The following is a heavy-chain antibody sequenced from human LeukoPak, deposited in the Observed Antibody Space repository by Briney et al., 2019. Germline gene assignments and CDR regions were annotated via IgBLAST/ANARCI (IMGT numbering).Heavy chain of an antibody. CDR1: GFTFNSYS. D-gene: IGHD1-26*01. CDR3: AKVQSDIVGAMFFAFEV. J-gene: IGHJ3*01. Sequence: GGSLRLSCGVSGFTFNSYSMNWVRQAPGKGLEWVASIIGSGSEMFYADSLKGRFTISRDNSENSLYLQMNSLRVEDTAVYYCAKVQSDIVGAMFFAFEVWGQGTMVSVSS. V-gene: IGHV3-21*06. CDR2: IIGSGSEM.